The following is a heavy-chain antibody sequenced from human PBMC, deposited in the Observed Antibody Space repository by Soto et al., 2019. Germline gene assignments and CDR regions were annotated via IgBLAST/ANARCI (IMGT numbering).Heavy chain of an antibody. CDR2: IYSDGST. CDR1: GFTVSSNY. D-gene: IGHD4-17*01. CDR3: ARDLHYGDYDFDY. J-gene: IGHJ4*02. Sequence: GGSLRLSCAASGFTVSSNYMSWVRQAPGKGLEWVSVIYSDGSTYYADSVKGRFTISRDNSKNSLYLQMNSLRAEDTAVYYCARDLHYGDYDFDYWGQGTLVTVSS. V-gene: IGHV3-66*01.